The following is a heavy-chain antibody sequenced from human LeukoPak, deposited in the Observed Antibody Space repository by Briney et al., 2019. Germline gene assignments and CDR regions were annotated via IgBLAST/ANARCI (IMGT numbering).Heavy chain of an antibody. Sequence: SETLSLTCSVSGGSISSSDFYWGWIRQTPGKGLEWIGSLYYSGSSYYNPSLKSRVTISVDTSKNQFSLKMTSVTAADTAVYYCARQRLRKTTVGGDTYFDWFDPWGQGTLVTVSS. CDR3: ARQRLRKTTVGGDTYFDWFDP. CDR2: LYYSGSS. D-gene: IGHD3-16*01. CDR1: GGSISSSDFY. J-gene: IGHJ5*02. V-gene: IGHV4-39*01.